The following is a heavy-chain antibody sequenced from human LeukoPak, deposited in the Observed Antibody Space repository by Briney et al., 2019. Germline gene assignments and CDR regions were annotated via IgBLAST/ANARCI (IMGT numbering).Heavy chain of an antibody. Sequence: PSETPSLTCTVSGYSLSSGYYWGWIRQPPGKGREGIGSIDHSGRTYYNPSLKSRVTISVDTSKTQFSLKLSSVTAADTAVYYCARGSLRGGWYFDLWGRGPLVTVSS. V-gene: IGHV4-38-2*02. D-gene: IGHD3-16*01. CDR2: IDHSGRT. CDR3: ARGSLRGGWYFDL. CDR1: GYSLSSGYY. J-gene: IGHJ2*01.